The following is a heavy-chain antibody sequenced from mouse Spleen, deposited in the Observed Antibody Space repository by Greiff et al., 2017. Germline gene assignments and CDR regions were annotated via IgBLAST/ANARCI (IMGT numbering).Heavy chain of an antibody. CDR3: TTLYRYEAMDY. CDR1: GFNIKDDY. Sequence: VQLKQSGAELVRPGASVKLSCTASGFNIKDDYMHWVKQRPEQGLEWIGWIDPENGDTEYASKFQGKATITADTSSNTAYLQLSSLTSEDTAVYYCTTLYRYEAMDYWGQGTSVTVSS. J-gene: IGHJ4*01. CDR2: IDPENGDT. D-gene: IGHD2-14*01. V-gene: IGHV14-4*01.